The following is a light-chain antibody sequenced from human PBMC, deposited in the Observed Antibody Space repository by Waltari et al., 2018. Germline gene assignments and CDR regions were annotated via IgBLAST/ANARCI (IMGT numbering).Light chain of an antibody. CDR2: DGS. J-gene: IGKJ4*01. CDR3: QQHNNFPFT. V-gene: IGKV1-33*01. Sequence: DIQMTQSPPSLSASVGDRITITCQASQDIGDYLNWYQQKPGKAPQVLIYDGSNLETGVSSRFSGSGSGTDFTLTISSLQPEDIATYFCQQHNNFPFTFGGGTKVEIK. CDR1: QDIGDY.